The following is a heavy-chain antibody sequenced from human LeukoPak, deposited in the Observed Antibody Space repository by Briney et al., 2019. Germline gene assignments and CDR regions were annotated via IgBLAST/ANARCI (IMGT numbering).Heavy chain of an antibody. V-gene: IGHV4-34*01. CDR1: GGSFSGYY. Sequence: SETLSLTCAVYGGSFSGYYWSWIRQPPGKGLEWIGEINHSGSTNYNPSLKSRVTISVDTSKNQFSLKLSSVTAADTAVYYCATGGLTHAFDIWGQGTMVTVSS. J-gene: IGHJ3*02. D-gene: IGHD1-14*01. CDR2: INHSGST. CDR3: ATGGLTHAFDI.